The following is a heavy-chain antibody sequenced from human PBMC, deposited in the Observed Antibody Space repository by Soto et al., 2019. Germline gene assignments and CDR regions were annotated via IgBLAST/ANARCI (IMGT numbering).Heavy chain of an antibody. V-gene: IGHV3-23*01. D-gene: IGHD4-17*01. CDR1: WCTFGSHA. CDR3: AKEAYSDYRGRYYYYGMDV. CDR2: ISGSGGST. J-gene: IGHJ6*02. Sequence: GLKRDRCAASWCTFGSHAVRWVLQAQGKGLEWVSAISGSGGSTYYADSVKGRFTISRDNSKNTLYLQMNSLRAEDTAVYYCAKEAYSDYRGRYYYYGMDVWGQRPTVTVSS.